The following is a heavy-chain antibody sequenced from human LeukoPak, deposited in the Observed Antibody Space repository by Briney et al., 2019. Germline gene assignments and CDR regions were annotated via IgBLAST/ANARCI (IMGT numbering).Heavy chain of an antibody. CDR3: AKGRGGGRWLQFPSSSYGMDV. CDR1: GFTFSSYG. D-gene: IGHD5-24*01. CDR2: ISYDGSNK. J-gene: IGHJ6*02. Sequence: GGSLRLSCAASGFTFSSYGMHWVRQAPGKGLEWVAVISYDGSNKYYADSVKGRFTTSRDNSKNTLYLQMNSLRAEDTAVYYCAKGRGGGRWLQFPSSSYGMDVWGQGTTVTVSS. V-gene: IGHV3-30*18.